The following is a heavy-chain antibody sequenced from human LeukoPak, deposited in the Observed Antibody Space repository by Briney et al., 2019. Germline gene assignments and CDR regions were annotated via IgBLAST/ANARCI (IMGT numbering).Heavy chain of an antibody. J-gene: IGHJ4*02. CDR3: ARERSGWLFDY. CDR2: INNDGSST. V-gene: IGHV3-74*01. D-gene: IGHD6-19*01. Sequence: GGSLRLSCAASGFTFGHYWMHWVRQVPGKGLVWVSHINNDGSSTTYADSVKGRFTISRDNAKNTLYLQMNSLRAEDTAVYYCARERSGWLFDYWGQGTLVTVSS. CDR1: GFTFGHYW.